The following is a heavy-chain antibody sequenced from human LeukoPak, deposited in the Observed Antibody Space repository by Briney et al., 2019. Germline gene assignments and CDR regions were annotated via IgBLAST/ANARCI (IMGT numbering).Heavy chain of an antibody. J-gene: IGHJ5*02. Sequence: PGGSLRLSCAASGFTFSKYAMSWVRQAPGKGLEWVSDISGSGGSTYYADSVKGRFTISRDNSKNTLYLQMNSLRAEDTAVYYCARIGGFNWFDPWGQGTLVTVSS. D-gene: IGHD3-16*01. V-gene: IGHV3-23*01. CDR1: GFTFSKYA. CDR3: ARIGGFNWFDP. CDR2: ISGSGGST.